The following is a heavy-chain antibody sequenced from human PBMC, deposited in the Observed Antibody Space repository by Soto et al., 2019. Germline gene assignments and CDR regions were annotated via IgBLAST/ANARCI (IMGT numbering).Heavy chain of an antibody. CDR3: AKYSDYGEHRDWLDP. V-gene: IGHV3-30*18. Sequence: QVQLVESGGGVVQPGRSLTLSCAASGFTFSSYGMHWVRQAPGKGPEWVAVISYHGINKYYADSVKGRFTISRDNTRNTLFLQMNSLRAEVTAVYHCAKYSDYGEHRDWLDPWGQETQVIVSS. CDR1: GFTFSSYG. D-gene: IGHD4-17*01. CDR2: ISYHGINK. J-gene: IGHJ5*02.